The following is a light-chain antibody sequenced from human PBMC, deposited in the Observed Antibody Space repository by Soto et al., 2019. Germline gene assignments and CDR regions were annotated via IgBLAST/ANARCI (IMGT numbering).Light chain of an antibody. CDR2: DAS. CDR1: RGVSKY. CDR3: QQRDSWPRT. V-gene: IGKV3-11*01. Sequence: EIVLTQSPATVSLSPGERATLSCRASRGVSKYLAWYQQKPGQPPRLLIYDASNRATGITARFSGSGSGPDFTLTISSLETEDFAVYYCQQRDSWPRTFGQGTKVDIK. J-gene: IGKJ1*01.